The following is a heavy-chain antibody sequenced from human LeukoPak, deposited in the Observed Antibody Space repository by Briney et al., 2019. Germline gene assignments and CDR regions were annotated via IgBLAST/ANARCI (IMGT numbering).Heavy chain of an antibody. V-gene: IGHV4-34*01. Sequence: SETLSLTCAVYGGSFSGYYWSWIRQPPGKGLEWIGEINHSGSTNYNPSLKSRVTISPDTSKNQFSLEMGSVTAADTALYYWARSGYGTGCHFYIWGQGTMVTVSS. CDR3: ARSGYGTGCHFYI. J-gene: IGHJ3*02. CDR2: INHSGST. CDR1: GGSFSGYY. D-gene: IGHD3-10*01.